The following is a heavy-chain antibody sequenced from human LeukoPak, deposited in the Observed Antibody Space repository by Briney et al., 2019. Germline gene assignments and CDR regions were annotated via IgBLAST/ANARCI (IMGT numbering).Heavy chain of an antibody. Sequence: ASVNVSCKASGYTFTSYYMHRVRQAPGPGLEWMGVINPSVGSTSYAQKFQGRVTMTRDRSTSKVYMEVSSLISDDAAVYYCAADLGIYSSGRLRYYYMDVWGKGTTVT. V-gene: IGHV1-46*01. CDR1: GYTFTSYY. CDR2: INPSVGST. D-gene: IGHD6-19*01. J-gene: IGHJ6*03. CDR3: AADLGIYSSGRLRYYYMDV.